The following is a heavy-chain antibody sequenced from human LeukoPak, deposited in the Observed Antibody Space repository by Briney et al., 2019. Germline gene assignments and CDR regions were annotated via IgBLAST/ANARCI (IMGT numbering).Heavy chain of an antibody. J-gene: IGHJ4*02. Sequence: GGSLRLSCVVSGFTFSPYSMNWVRQAPGKGLEWVAYISGRTSTIYYADSVYGRFTISRDNAKNSLYLQMNSLRAEDTAVYYCARYASEGSNGYSSSWPPNFDYWGQGTLVTVSS. CDR3: ARYASEGSNGYSSSWPPNFDY. D-gene: IGHD6-13*01. CDR1: GFTFSPYS. V-gene: IGHV3-48*01. CDR2: ISGRTSTI.